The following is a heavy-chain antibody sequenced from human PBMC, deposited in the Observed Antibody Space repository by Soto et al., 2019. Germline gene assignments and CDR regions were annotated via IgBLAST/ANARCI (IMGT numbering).Heavy chain of an antibody. J-gene: IGHJ4*02. CDR1: GFTFSRYA. V-gene: IGHV3-30-3*01. CDR2: ISYDGTNE. D-gene: IGHD6-13*01. Sequence: QVQLVESGGGVVQPGRSLRLSCAASGFTFSRYAMHWVRQAPGKGLEWVAVISYDGTNEFYADSVKGRFTISRDNSKNTLYLQMNSLRAEDTAVYYCARGYTAAPRTSPFDYWGQGTLVTVSS. CDR3: ARGYTAAPRTSPFDY.